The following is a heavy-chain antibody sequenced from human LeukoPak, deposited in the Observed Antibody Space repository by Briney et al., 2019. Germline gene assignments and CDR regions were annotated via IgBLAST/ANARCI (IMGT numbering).Heavy chain of an antibody. CDR3: ARAGRYYYYYGMDV. Sequence: SETLSLTCTVSGGSISSGSYYWSWIRQPAGKGLEWIGRIYTSGSTNYNPSLKSRATISVDTSKNQFSLKLSSVTAADTAVYYCARAGRYYYYYGMDVWGQGTTVTVSS. J-gene: IGHJ6*02. CDR2: IYTSGST. CDR1: GGSISSGSYY. V-gene: IGHV4-61*02.